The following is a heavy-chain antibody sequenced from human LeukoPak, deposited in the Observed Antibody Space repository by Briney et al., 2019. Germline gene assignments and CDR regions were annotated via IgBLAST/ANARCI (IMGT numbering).Heavy chain of an antibody. J-gene: IGHJ4*02. D-gene: IGHD1-1*01. CDR3: AGYTTGTTD. Sequence: ASXXVSCKASGYTFTCYYMHWVRQAPGQGLEWMGRINPNSGGTNYAQKFQGRVTMTRDTSISTAYMELSRLRSDDTAVYYCAGYTTGTTDWGQGTLVTVSS. V-gene: IGHV1-2*06. CDR1: GYTFTCYY. CDR2: INPNSGGT.